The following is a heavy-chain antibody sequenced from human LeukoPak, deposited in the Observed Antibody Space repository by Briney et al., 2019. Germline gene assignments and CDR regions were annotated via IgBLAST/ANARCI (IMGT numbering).Heavy chain of an antibody. J-gene: IGHJ4*02. Sequence: PGRSLRLSCAASGFTFSSYAMHWVCQAPGKGLEWVAVISYDGSNKYYADSVKGRFTISRDNSKNTLYLQMNSLRAEDTAVYYCARDRFSYGDTYYFDYWGQGTLVTVSS. CDR3: ARDRFSYGDTYYFDY. D-gene: IGHD4-17*01. CDR1: GFTFSSYA. CDR2: ISYDGSNK. V-gene: IGHV3-30*04.